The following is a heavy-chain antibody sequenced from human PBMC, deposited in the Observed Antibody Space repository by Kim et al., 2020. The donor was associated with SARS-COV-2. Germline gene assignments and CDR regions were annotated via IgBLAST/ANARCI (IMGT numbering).Heavy chain of an antibody. Sequence: GGSLRLSCAASNVAFTMYAMTWVRQAPGKGLEWVSTISATGDRQYYAASKGGLSLLCRDNSKKIMFLQMTRLGAEDTAVYFCVRRPGKRVDVCSGSYY. J-gene: IGHJ6*01. V-gene: IGHV3-23*01. D-gene: IGHD2-15*01. CDR1: NVAFTMYA. CDR3: VRRPGKRVDVCSGSYY. CDR2: ISATGDRQ.